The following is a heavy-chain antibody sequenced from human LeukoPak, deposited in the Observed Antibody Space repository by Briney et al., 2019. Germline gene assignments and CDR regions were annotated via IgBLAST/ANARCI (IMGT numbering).Heavy chain of an antibody. CDR1: GGSFSGYY. V-gene: IGHV4-34*01. CDR3: AINDGSGSYYKSDY. Sequence: SETLSLTCAVSGGSFSGYYWSWIRQPPGKGLEWIGEINQSGSTNYNPSLKSRVTISINTSKNQFSQKLTSVTAADTAVYYCAINDGSGSYYKSDYWGQGTLVTVSS. CDR2: INQSGST. J-gene: IGHJ4*02. D-gene: IGHD3-10*01.